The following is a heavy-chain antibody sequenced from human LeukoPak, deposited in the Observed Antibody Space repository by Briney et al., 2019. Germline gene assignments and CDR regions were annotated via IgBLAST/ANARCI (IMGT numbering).Heavy chain of an antibody. J-gene: IGHJ5*02. CDR3: AGDSLWFGEVRAPWFRP. Sequence: SETLSLTCTVSGGSISSYYWSWIRQPAGKGLEWIGRIYTSGSTNYNPSLKSRVTMSVDTSKNQFSLKLSSVTAADTAVYYCAGDSLWFGEVRAPWFRPLGQGTLVTVSS. D-gene: IGHD3-10*01. V-gene: IGHV4-4*07. CDR1: GGSISSYY. CDR2: IYTSGST.